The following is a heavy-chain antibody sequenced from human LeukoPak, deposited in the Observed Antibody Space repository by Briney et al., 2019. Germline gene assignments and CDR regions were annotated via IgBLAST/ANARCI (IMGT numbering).Heavy chain of an antibody. V-gene: IGHV3-48*03. J-gene: IGHJ3*02. CDR2: ISSSGSAI. CDR3: VSDDFDI. Sequence: PGGSLRLSCAASGFTFSNFEMTWVRQAPEEGLELVSYISSSGSAIYYGDSVKGRFTISRDNAKNSLYLQMNNLRAEDTAVYYCVSDDFDIWGQGTMVTVSS. CDR1: GFTFSNFE.